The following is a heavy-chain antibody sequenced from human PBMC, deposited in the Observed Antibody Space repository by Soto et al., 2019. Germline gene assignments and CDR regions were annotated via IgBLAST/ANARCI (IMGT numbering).Heavy chain of an antibody. J-gene: IGHJ4*02. Sequence: ASVKVSCKASGYTFTSYGISWVRQAPGQGLEWMRWISAYNGNTNYAQKLQGRVTMTTDTSTSTAYMELRSLRSDDTAVYYCARPTYYYDSSGYYYRYFDYWGQGTLVTVSS. D-gene: IGHD3-22*01. CDR3: ARPTYYYDSSGYYYRYFDY. CDR2: ISAYNGNT. V-gene: IGHV1-18*01. CDR1: GYTFTSYG.